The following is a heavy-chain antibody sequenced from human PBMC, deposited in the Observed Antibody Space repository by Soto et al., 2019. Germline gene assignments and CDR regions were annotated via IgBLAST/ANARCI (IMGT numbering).Heavy chain of an antibody. V-gene: IGHV3-30*18. J-gene: IGHJ4*02. CDR3: AKDRSGYFDY. Sequence: GGSLRLSCAASGFSFSDYSMTWLRQAPGKGLEWVAVISYDGSNKYYADSVKGRFTISRENSKNTLYLQMNSLRAEDPAVYYCAKDRSGYFDYWGQGTLVTVSS. D-gene: IGHD2-15*01. CDR2: ISYDGSNK. CDR1: GFSFSDYS.